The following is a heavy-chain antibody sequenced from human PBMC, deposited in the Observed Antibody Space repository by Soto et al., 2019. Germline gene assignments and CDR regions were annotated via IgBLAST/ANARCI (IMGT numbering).Heavy chain of an antibody. Sequence: QVQLVESGGGVVQPGRSLRPSCAASGFTFSSYGMHWVRQAPGKGLEWVAVIWYDGSNKYYADSVKGRFTISRDNSKNTLYLQMNSLRAEDTAVYYCARGIRGFLEWLQTDYWGQGTLVTVSS. V-gene: IGHV3-33*01. CDR3: ARGIRGFLEWLQTDY. CDR2: IWYDGSNK. D-gene: IGHD3-3*01. CDR1: GFTFSSYG. J-gene: IGHJ4*02.